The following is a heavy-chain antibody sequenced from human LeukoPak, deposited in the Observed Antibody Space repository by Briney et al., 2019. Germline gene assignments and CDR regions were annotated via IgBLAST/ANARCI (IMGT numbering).Heavy chain of an antibody. CDR1: GGSFIGSH. J-gene: IGHJ4*02. V-gene: IGHV4-34*01. D-gene: IGHD4-23*01. CDR3: ARDPTTVVTLPYYFDD. CDR2: INHSGNT. Sequence: PSQTLSLTCAVSGGSFIGSHWNWIRQPPGKGLEWIGEINHSGNTNYNPSLKSRVTISVDTSKNQFSLKLRSVTAADTAVYYCARDPTTVVTLPYYFDDWGQGTLVTVSS.